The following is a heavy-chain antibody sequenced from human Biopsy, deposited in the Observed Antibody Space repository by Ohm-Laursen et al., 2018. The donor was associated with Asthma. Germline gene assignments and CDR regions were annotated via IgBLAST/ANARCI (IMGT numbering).Heavy chain of an antibody. CDR2: IWYDGVNK. D-gene: IGHD3-9*01. J-gene: IGHJ6*02. V-gene: IGHV3-33*01. CDR3: ARERIDILTGGNQGMDV. CDR1: GFTFRNYG. Sequence: SLRLSCAASGFTFRNYGMHWVRQAPGKGLEWVAVIWYDGVNKYFADSVKGRFTISRDNSKNTVYLQMNSLRAEDTAVYYCARERIDILTGGNQGMDVWGQGTTVTVSS.